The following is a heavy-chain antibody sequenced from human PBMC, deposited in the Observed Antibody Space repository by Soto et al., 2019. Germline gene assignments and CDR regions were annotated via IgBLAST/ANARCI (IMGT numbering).Heavy chain of an antibody. J-gene: IGHJ4*02. CDR2: ISYDGSKK. Sequence: GGSLRLSCAASGFTFTSHAVHWVRQSPGKGLEWVAGISYDGSKKYYADSVKGRFTISRDNSKNTLYLQMNSLRPEDTAVYYCARDPEEQPYYFDYWGQGTLVTVSS. V-gene: IGHV3-30-3*01. CDR3: ARDPEEQPYYFDY. CDR1: GFTFTSHA. D-gene: IGHD6-13*01.